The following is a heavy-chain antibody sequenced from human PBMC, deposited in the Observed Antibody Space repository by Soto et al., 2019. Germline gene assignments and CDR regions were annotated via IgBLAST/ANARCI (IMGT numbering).Heavy chain of an antibody. CDR2: MYPGTSDI. J-gene: IGHJ6*02. V-gene: IGHV5-51*01. Sequence: GESLKISCKGSGYKFSNLWLGWVRQMPGKGLECIGVMYPGTSDIRYSPSFQGQVTISADNSISTAYLHWNSLKASDTALYYCAHQRDFYSGMDVWGQGTTVTVSS. CDR3: AHQRDFYSGMDV. CDR1: GYKFSNLW. D-gene: IGHD3-10*01.